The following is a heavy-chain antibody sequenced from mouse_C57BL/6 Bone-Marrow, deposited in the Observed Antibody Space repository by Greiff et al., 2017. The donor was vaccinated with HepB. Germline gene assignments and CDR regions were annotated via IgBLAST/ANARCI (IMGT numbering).Heavy chain of an antibody. CDR2: IYPRSGST. V-gene: IGHV1-81*01. Sequence: VQLQESGAELARPGASVKLSCKASGYTFTSYGISWVKQRTGQGLEWIGEIYPRSGSTNYNEKFKGKATFTADTSSNTAYMQLSSLTTEDSAIYYCARWNWGGPFAYWGQGTLVTVSA. CDR3: ARWNWGGPFAY. D-gene: IGHD4-1*01. CDR1: GYTFTSYG. J-gene: IGHJ3*01.